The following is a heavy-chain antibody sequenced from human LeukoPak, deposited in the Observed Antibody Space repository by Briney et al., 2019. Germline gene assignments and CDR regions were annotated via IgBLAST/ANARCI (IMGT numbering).Heavy chain of an antibody. CDR1: GGSTSSSSYY. Sequence: SETLSLTCTVSGGSTSSSSYYWGWIRQPPGKGLEWIGSIYYSGSTNYNPSLKSRVTISVDTSKNQFSLKLSSVTAADTAVYYCASRIVVVNWFDPWGQGTLVTVSS. J-gene: IGHJ5*02. D-gene: IGHD3-22*01. CDR3: ASRIVVVNWFDP. CDR2: IYYSGST. V-gene: IGHV4-39*01.